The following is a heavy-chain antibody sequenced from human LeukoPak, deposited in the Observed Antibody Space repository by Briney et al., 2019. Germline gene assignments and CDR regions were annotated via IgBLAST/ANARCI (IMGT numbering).Heavy chain of an antibody. V-gene: IGHV3-7*04. D-gene: IGHD3-22*01. CDR3: ARGGYYYDSSGYQEDY. CDR1: GFTFSSYS. Sequence: PGGSLRLSCAASGFTFSSYSMSWVRQAPGKGLEWVANIKQDGSEKYYVDSVKGRFTISRDNAKNSLYLQMNSLRAEDTAVYYCARGGYYYDSSGYQEDYWGQGTLVTVSS. J-gene: IGHJ4*02. CDR2: IKQDGSEK.